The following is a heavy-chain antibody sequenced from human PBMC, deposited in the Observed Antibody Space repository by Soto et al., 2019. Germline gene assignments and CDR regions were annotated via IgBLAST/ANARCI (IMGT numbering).Heavy chain of an antibody. CDR1: GFTFSVYY. Sequence: QVQLVESGGGLVKPGGSLRLSCAASGFTFSVYYMGWVRQAPGKGLEWVSYISIDSSYTNYADSVKGRFTISRDNAKNSLYLQMNSLRAEDTAVYFCARESYGSWFDPWGQGILVTVSS. J-gene: IGHJ5*02. V-gene: IGHV3-11*06. CDR2: ISIDSSYT. D-gene: IGHD2-8*01. CDR3: ARESYGSWFDP.